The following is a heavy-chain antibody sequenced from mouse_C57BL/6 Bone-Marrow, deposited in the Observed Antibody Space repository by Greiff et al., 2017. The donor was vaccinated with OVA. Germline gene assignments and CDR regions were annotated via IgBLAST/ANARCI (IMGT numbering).Heavy chain of an antibody. V-gene: IGHV2-9-1*01. CDR1: GFSFTSYA. J-gene: IGHJ4*01. CDR2: IWTGGGT. Sequence: VKLMESGPGLVAPSQCLSITCTVSGFSFTSYAISWVRQPPGKGLEWLGVIWTGGGTNYNSALKSRLSISKANAKIQVFLKMNRLQTDDTARYYWATIDYWGQGTSVTVSS. CDR3: ATIDY.